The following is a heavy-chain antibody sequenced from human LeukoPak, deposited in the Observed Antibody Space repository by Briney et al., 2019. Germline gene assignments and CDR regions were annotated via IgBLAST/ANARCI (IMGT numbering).Heavy chain of an antibody. D-gene: IGHD6-19*01. J-gene: IGHJ4*02. CDR3: AKARYSSGPFDY. CDR1: GFTFDDYD. V-gene: IGHV3-20*04. CDR2: INWNGGST. Sequence: PGGSLRLSCAASGFTFDDYDMNRVRQAPGKGLEWVSGINWNGGSTGYADSVKGRFTISRDNAKNSLYLQMNSLRAEDTAFYYCAKARYSSGPFDYWGQGTLVTVSS.